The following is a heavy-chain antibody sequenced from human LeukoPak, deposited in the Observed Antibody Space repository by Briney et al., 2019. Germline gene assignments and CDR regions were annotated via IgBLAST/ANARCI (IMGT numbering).Heavy chain of an antibody. J-gene: IGHJ6*03. V-gene: IGHV1-2*06. CDR3: ASSSTSYYYYMDV. Sequence: ASVKVSCKTSGYMHWVRQAPGQGLEWMGRIHPNNGGTDYAQKFQGRVTITRNTSISTAYMELSSLRSEDTAVYYCASSSTSYYYYMDVWGKGTTVTVSS. CDR2: IHPNNGGT. CDR1: GY. D-gene: IGHD2-2*01.